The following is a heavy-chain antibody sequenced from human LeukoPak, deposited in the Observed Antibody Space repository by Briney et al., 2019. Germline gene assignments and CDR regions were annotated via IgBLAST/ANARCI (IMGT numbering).Heavy chain of an antibody. CDR1: GGTFSSYA. CDR2: ISPIFGTA. V-gene: IGHV1-69*05. D-gene: IGHD2-15*01. Sequence: SVKVSCKASGGTFSSYAISWVRQAPGQGLEWMGGISPIFGTANYAQKFQGRVTITTDESTSTAYMELSSLRSEDTAVYYCAREEEGYCSGGSCYGPGTHRFDPWGQGTLVTVSS. CDR3: AREEEGYCSGGSCYGPGTHRFDP. J-gene: IGHJ5*02.